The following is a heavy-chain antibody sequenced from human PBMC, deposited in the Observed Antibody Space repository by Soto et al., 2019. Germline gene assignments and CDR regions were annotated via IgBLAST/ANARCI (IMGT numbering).Heavy chain of an antibody. Sequence: GGSLRLSCAASGFTFGSYAMSWVRQAPGKGLEWVSAISGSGGSTYYADSVKGRFTISRDNSKNTLYLQMNSLRAEDTAVYYCAKDLGIRRDGYNYYYWGQGTLVTVSS. CDR2: ISGSGGST. D-gene: IGHD5-12*01. CDR3: AKDLGIRRDGYNYYY. V-gene: IGHV3-23*01. J-gene: IGHJ4*02. CDR1: GFTFGSYA.